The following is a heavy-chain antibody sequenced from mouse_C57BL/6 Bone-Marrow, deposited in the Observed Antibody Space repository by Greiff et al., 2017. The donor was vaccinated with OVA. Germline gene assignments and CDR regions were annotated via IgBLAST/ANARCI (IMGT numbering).Heavy chain of an antibody. D-gene: IGHD1-1*02. CDR1: GFTFSSYA. V-gene: IGHV5-4*01. CDR3: ARDPVYGPYYFDY. CDR2: ISDGGSYT. J-gene: IGHJ2*01. Sequence: EVKLVESGGGLVKPGGSLKLSCAASGFTFSSYAMSWVRQTPEKRLEWVATISDGGSYTYYPDNVKGRFTISRDNAKNNLYLQMSHLKSKDTAIYYCARDPVYGPYYFDYWGQGTTLTVSS.